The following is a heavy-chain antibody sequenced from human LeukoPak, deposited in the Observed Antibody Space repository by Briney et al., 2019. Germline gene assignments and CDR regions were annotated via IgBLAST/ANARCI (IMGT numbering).Heavy chain of an antibody. CDR1: GFTFSSYE. J-gene: IGHJ5*02. CDR2: ISSSGSTI. Sequence: GGSLRLSCAASGFTFSSYEMNWVRQAPGEGLEWVSYISSSGSTIYYADSVKGRFTISRDNAKNSLYLQMNSLRAEDTAVYYCAREGPYCSGGSCYKRNWFDPWGQGTLVTVSS. V-gene: IGHV3-48*03. CDR3: AREGPYCSGGSCYKRNWFDP. D-gene: IGHD2-15*01.